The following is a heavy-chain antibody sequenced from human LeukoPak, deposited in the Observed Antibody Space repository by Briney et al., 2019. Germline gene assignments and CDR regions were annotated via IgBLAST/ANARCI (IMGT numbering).Heavy chain of an antibody. CDR3: ARGGPLNVWSATYYFDY. V-gene: IGHV3-7*01. CDR1: GFTFSSYW. CDR2: IKQDGSEK. Sequence: GGSLRLSCAASGFTFSSYWMSWVRQAPGKGLEWVANIKQDGSEKYYVDSVKGRFTISRDNAKNSLYLQMNSLRAEDTAVYYCARGGPLNVWSATYYFDYWGQGTLVTVSS. J-gene: IGHJ4*02. D-gene: IGHD2-8*01.